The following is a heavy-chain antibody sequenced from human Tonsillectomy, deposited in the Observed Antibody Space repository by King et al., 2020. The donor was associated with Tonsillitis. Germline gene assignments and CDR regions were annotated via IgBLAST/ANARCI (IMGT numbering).Heavy chain of an antibody. Sequence: EVQLVESGGGLVQPGGSLRLSCAASGFTFSSYEMNWVRQAPGKGLEWVSYISSSGSSIYYADSVKGRFTISRDNAKNSLYLQMNSLRAEETAVYYCATTYYDFWSGLHYWGQGTLVTVSS. CDR1: GFTFSSYE. V-gene: IGHV3-48*03. D-gene: IGHD3-3*01. CDR3: ATTYYDFWSGLHY. J-gene: IGHJ4*02. CDR2: ISSSGSSI.